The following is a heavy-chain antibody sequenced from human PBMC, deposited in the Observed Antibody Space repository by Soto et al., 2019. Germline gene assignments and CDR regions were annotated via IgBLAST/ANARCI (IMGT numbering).Heavy chain of an antibody. CDR3: ARVIVGATQPDHRTYYYYGMDV. CDR1: GGSFSGYY. J-gene: IGHJ6*02. CDR2: INHSGST. V-gene: IGHV4-34*01. Sequence: SETLSLTCAVYGGSFSGYYWSWIRQPPGKGLEWIGEINHSGSTNYNPSLKSRVTISVDTSKNQFSLKLSSVTAADTAVYYCARVIVGATQPDHRTYYYYGMDVWGQGTTVT. D-gene: IGHD1-26*01.